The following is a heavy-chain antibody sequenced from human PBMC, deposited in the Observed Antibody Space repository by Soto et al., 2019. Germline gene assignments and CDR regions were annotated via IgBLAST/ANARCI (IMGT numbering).Heavy chain of an antibody. CDR3: AVAVAGPTAIGY. CDR2: ISDGSST. V-gene: IGHV3-23*01. D-gene: IGHD6-19*01. CDR1: GFTFIGFA. Sequence: GRSLRLSCAASGFTFIGFAMSWVRQAPGKGLEWVSAISDGSSTSYADSVKGRFTISRDNAKNTLYLQMNSLRAEDTAVYYCAVAVAGPTAIGYWGQGTLVTVSS. J-gene: IGHJ4*02.